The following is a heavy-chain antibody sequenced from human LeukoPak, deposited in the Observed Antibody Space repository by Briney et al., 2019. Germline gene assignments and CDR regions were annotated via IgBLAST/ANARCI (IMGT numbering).Heavy chain of an antibody. CDR1: GFTFSSNY. V-gene: IGHV3-53*01. CDR3: ARGRRYCSSTSCYGYYGMDV. J-gene: IGHJ6*02. Sequence: PGGSLRLSCAASGFTFSSNYMSWVRQAPGKGLEWVSVIYSGGSTYYADSVKGRFTISRDNSKNTLYLQMNSLRAEDTAVYYCARGRRYCSSTSCYGYYGMDVWGQGTTVTVSS. CDR2: IYSGGST. D-gene: IGHD2-2*01.